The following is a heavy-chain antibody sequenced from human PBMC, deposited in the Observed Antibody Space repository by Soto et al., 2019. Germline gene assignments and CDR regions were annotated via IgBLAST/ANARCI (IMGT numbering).Heavy chain of an antibody. J-gene: IGHJ4*02. CDR3: ARMGPAAGFDY. Sequence: SETLSLTCAVYGGSFSGYYWSWIRQPPGKGLEWIGYINYSGSTNYNPSLKSRVTISVDTSKNQFSLKLSSVTAADTAVYYCARMGPAAGFDYWGQGTLVTVSS. CDR1: GGSFSGYY. V-gene: IGHV4-34*09. CDR2: INYSGST. D-gene: IGHD2-2*01.